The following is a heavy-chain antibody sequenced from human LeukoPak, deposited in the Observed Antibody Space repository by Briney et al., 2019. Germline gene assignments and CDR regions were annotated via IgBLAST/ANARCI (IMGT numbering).Heavy chain of an antibody. D-gene: IGHD4-11*01. J-gene: IGHJ6*03. Sequence: GGSLRLSCAASGFSFTTYRMHWVRQAPGKGLEWVSSISSSGSLIKYADSVRGRFTISRDNAKNSVYLQMNSLTAEDTAVYYCARMPSYSNYAFYFMDVWGKGTTVTVSS. CDR1: GFSFTTYR. CDR2: ISSSGSLI. V-gene: IGHV3-21*01. CDR3: ARMPSYSNYAFYFMDV.